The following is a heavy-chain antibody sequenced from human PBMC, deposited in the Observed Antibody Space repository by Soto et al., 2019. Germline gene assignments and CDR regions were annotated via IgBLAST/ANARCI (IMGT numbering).Heavy chain of an antibody. D-gene: IGHD4-17*01. CDR3: ARDFVHGDHPEYFQH. CDR2: IYSGGST. V-gene: IGHV3-66*01. CDR1: GFTVRSNY. Sequence: PGGSLGLSCAASGFTVRSNYMSWVRQAPGKGLEWVSVIYSGGSTYYADSVKGRFTISRDNSKNTLYLQMNSLRAEDTAVYYCARDFVHGDHPEYFQHWGQGTLVTVSS. J-gene: IGHJ1*01.